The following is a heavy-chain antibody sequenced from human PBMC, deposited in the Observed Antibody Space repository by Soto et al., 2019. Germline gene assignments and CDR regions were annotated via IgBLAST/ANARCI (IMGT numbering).Heavy chain of an antibody. CDR2: IKQDGSEK. V-gene: IGHV3-7*01. CDR1: GFTFSSYW. J-gene: IGHJ3*02. CDR3: ARDQGKPVTIVVVVAATLGAFDI. D-gene: IGHD2-15*01. Sequence: EVQLVESGGGLVQPGGSLRLSCAASGFTFSSYWMSWVRQAPGKGLEWVANIKQDGSEKYYVDSVKGRFTISRDNAKNSLYLQMNSLRAEDTAGYYCARDQGKPVTIVVVVAATLGAFDIWGQGTMVTVSS.